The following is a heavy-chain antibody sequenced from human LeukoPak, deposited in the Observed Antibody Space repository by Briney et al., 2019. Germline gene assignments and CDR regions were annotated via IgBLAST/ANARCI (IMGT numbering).Heavy chain of an antibody. V-gene: IGHV3-48*03. Sequence: PGGSLRLSCAASGFTFSSYEMNWVRQAPGKGLEWVSYISSSGSTIYCADSVKGRFTISRDNAKNSLYLQMNSLRAEDTAVYYCARERVSALDYWGQGTLVTVSS. J-gene: IGHJ4*02. CDR1: GFTFSSYE. CDR2: ISSSGSTI. CDR3: ARERVSALDY.